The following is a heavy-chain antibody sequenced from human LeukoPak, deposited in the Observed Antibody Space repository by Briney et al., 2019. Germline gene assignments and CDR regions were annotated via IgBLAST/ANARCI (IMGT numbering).Heavy chain of an antibody. Sequence: GGSLRLSCAASGFTFSSYAMSWVRQAPGKGLEWVSSISGSGNRTYYADSVKGRFTISRDNSKNTLYLQMSSLRAGDTAVYYCAKSSYYDSSGYYREYYFDYWGQGTLVTVSS. CDR3: AKSSYYDSSGYYREYYFDY. CDR2: ISGSGNRT. D-gene: IGHD3-22*01. J-gene: IGHJ4*02. CDR1: GFTFSSYA. V-gene: IGHV3-23*01.